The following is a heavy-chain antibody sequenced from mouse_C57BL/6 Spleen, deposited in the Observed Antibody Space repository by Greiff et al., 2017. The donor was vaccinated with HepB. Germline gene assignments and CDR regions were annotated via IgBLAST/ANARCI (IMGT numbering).Heavy chain of an antibody. CDR1: GYSFTDYN. V-gene: IGHV1-39*01. D-gene: IGHD2-3*01. CDR2: INPNYGTT. Sequence: VVEPGASVKISCKASGYSFTDYNMNWVKQSNGKSLEWIGVINPNYGTTSYNQKFKGKATLTVDQSSSTAYMQLNSLTSEDSAVYYCARCYDGYWYFDVWGTGTTVTVSS. J-gene: IGHJ1*03. CDR3: ARCYDGYWYFDV.